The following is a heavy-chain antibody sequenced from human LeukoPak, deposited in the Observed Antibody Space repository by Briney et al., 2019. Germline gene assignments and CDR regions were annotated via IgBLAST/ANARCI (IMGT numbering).Heavy chain of an antibody. CDR3: ARRPYYYDSSTPFDI. Sequence: KASQTLSLTCAVSGGSISSGGYSWSWIRQPPGKGLEWIGYIYHSGSTYYNPSLKSRVTISVDRSKNQFSLKPSSVTAADTAVYYCARRPYYYDSSTPFDIWGQGTMVTVSS. V-gene: IGHV4-30-2*01. J-gene: IGHJ3*02. D-gene: IGHD3-22*01. CDR1: GGSISSGGYS. CDR2: IYHSGST.